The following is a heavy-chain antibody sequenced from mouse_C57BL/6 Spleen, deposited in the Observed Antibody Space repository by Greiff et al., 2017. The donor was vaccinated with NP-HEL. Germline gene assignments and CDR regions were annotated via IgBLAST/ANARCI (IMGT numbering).Heavy chain of an antibody. D-gene: IGHD2-4*01. CDR2: IYPGSGNT. CDR1: GYTFTDYY. Sequence: VKLMESGAELVRPGASVKLSCKASGYTFTDYYINWVKQRPGQGLEWIARIYPGSGNTYYNEKFKGKATLTAEKSSSTAYMQLSSLTSEDSAVYFCARGHDYDGRNWFAYWGQGTLVTVSA. V-gene: IGHV1-76*01. J-gene: IGHJ3*01. CDR3: ARGHDYDGRNWFAY.